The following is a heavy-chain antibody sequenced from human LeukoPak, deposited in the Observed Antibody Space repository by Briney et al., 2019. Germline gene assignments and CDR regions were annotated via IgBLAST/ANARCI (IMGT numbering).Heavy chain of an antibody. J-gene: IGHJ4*02. V-gene: IGHV3-23*01. Sequence: GGSVTLSCAASGLTFSSYDVMWLPQAPGKGLEWVSDISGSGGITYYTDSVKGRFTISRDNSKNTLYLQMTSLRAEDTAVYYCAGPSGGLYFEYWGQGTLVTVSS. CDR2: ISGSGGIT. D-gene: IGHD3-3*01. CDR1: GLTFSSYD. CDR3: AGPSGGLYFEY.